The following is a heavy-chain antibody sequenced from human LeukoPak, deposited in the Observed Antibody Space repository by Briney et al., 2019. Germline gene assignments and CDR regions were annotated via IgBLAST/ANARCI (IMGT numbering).Heavy chain of an antibody. D-gene: IGHD1-26*01. V-gene: IGHV3-30*04. Sequence: GGSLRLSCAASAFTFSSYAMHWVRQAPGKGLEWVAVISYDGSNKDYADSVKGRFTISRDNSKNTLYLQMNSLRAEDTAVYYCAREAHTWDSEYYFDYWGQGTLVTVSS. CDR1: AFTFSSYA. J-gene: IGHJ4*02. CDR3: AREAHTWDSEYYFDY. CDR2: ISYDGSNK.